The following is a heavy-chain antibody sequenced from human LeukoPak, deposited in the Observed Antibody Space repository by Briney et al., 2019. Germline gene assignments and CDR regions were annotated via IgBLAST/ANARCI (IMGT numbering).Heavy chain of an antibody. V-gene: IGHV4-39*01. D-gene: IGHD3-10*01. CDR1: GGSISSSSYY. Sequence: SENLSLTCSVSGGSISSSSYYWGWIRQPPGKGREWIGGICTSGCTYYNPSLKSRVTISVDTSKTQFSLKLSSVTAADTAVYYCARIWFGELLTFYYYYYMDVWGKGTTVTVSS. CDR2: ICTSGCT. J-gene: IGHJ6*03. CDR3: ARIWFGELLTFYYYYYMDV.